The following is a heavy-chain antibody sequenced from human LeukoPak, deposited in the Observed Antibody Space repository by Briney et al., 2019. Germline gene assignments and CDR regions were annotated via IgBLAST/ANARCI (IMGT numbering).Heavy chain of an antibody. V-gene: IGHV3-21*01. Sequence: GGSLRLSCAASGFTFSSYSMNWVRQAPGKGPEWVSSISSSSSYIYYADSVKGRFTISRDNAKNSLYLQMNSLRAEDTAVYYCARDVNYYGSGSWDYWGQGTLVTVSS. CDR1: GFTFSSYS. CDR3: ARDVNYYGSGSWDY. D-gene: IGHD3-10*01. CDR2: ISSSSSYI. J-gene: IGHJ4*02.